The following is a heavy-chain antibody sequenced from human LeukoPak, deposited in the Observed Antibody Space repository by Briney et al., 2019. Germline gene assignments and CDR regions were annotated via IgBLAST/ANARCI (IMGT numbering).Heavy chain of an antibody. CDR1: GGSLSSYY. J-gene: IGHJ6*03. Sequence: SETLSLTCTVSGGSLSSYYWSWIRQPAGKGLVWIGRIYTSGSTNYNPSLKSRVTMSVDTSKNQFSLKLSSVTAADTAVYYCARVHGRVVAARGYYYYMDVWGKGTTVTVSS. D-gene: IGHD2-15*01. CDR3: ARVHGRVVAARGYYYYMDV. CDR2: IYTSGST. V-gene: IGHV4-4*07.